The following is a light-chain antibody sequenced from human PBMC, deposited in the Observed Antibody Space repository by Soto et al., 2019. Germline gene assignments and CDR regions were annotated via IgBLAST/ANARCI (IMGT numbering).Light chain of an antibody. Sequence: EIVMTQSPATLSVSPGERATLSCRASQSVSSYLDWYQQKPGQAPRLLIYGASTRATDIPARFSGSGSGTDFTFTISSLQPEDIATYYCQQYDNLPRTFGQGTKVEIK. CDR1: QSVSSY. CDR3: QQYDNLPRT. V-gene: IGKV3-15*01. CDR2: GAS. J-gene: IGKJ1*01.